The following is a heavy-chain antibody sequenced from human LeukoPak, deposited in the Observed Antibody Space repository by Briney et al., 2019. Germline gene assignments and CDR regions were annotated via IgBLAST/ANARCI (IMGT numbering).Heavy chain of an antibody. CDR1: GGSISSSSYY. D-gene: IGHD3-10*01. J-gene: IGHJ5*02. Sequence: SETLSLTCTVSGGSISSSSYYWGWIRQPPGKGLEWIGSIYYSGSTYYNPSLKSRVTISVDTSKNQFSLKLSSVTAADTAVYYCARSHYYGSGSHPVIGWFDPWGQGTLVTVSS. CDR2: IYYSGST. V-gene: IGHV4-39*07. CDR3: ARSHYYGSGSHPVIGWFDP.